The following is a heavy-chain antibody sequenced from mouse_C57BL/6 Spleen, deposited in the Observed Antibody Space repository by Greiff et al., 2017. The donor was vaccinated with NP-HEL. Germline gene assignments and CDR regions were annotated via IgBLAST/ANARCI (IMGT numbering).Heavy chain of an antibody. CDR2: IRNKANGYTT. D-gene: IGHD2-3*01. J-gene: IGHJ2*01. CDR1: GFTFTDYY. V-gene: IGHV7-3*01. CDR3: ARYRWSLYYFDY. Sequence: EVKLVESGGGLVQPGGSLSLSCAASGFTFTDYYMSWVRQPPGKALEWLGFIRNKANGYTTEYSASVKGRFTISRDNSQSILYLQMNALRAEDSATYYCARYRWSLYYFDYWGQGTTLTVSS.